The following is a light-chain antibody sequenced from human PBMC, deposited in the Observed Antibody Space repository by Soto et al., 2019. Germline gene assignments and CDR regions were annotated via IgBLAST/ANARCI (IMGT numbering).Light chain of an antibody. Sequence: DIQMTQSPSSLSASVGDRVTITCRASQDIGNFLAWYRQKPGKVPDLLIYAASTLESGVPSRFSGGGSGTDFTLTISSLQPEDVATYYCQKYNGAPRTFGQGTKVEIK. CDR3: QKYNGAPRT. V-gene: IGKV1-27*01. CDR2: AAS. CDR1: QDIGNF. J-gene: IGKJ1*01.